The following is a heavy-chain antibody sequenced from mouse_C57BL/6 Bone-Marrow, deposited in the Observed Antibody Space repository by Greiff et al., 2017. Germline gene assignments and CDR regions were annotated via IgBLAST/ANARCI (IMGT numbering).Heavy chain of an antibody. CDR2: ISDGGSYT. Sequence: EVKLVESGGGLVKPGGSLKLSCAASGFTFSSYAMSWVRQTPEKRLEWVATISDGGSYTYYPDNVKGRFTISRDIAKNNLYLQMSHLKSEDTAMYYCARGGDFDYWGQGTTLTVSS. CDR1: GFTFSSYA. V-gene: IGHV5-4*03. J-gene: IGHJ2*01. CDR3: ARGGDFDY.